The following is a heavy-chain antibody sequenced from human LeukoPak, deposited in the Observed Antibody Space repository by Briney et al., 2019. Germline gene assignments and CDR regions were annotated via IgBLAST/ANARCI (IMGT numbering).Heavy chain of an antibody. Sequence: SETLSLTCTVSGGSISSYYWSWIRQPPGKGLEWLGYMYYSGSTNYNPSLKSRVTISLDTSKNQFSLKLSSVTAADTAVYYCAKDFEYFQHWGQGTLVTVSS. CDR3: AKDFEYFQH. CDR1: GGSISSYY. V-gene: IGHV4-59*01. J-gene: IGHJ1*01. CDR2: MYYSGST.